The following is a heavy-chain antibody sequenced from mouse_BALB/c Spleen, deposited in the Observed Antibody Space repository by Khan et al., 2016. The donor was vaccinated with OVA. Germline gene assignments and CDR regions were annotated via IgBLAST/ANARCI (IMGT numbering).Heavy chain of an antibody. V-gene: IGHV1-4*01. CDR2: INPSNGYT. D-gene: IGHD2-14*01. J-gene: IGHJ3*01. CDR1: GYTFTTYT. Sequence: QVQLKESGAELARPGASVKMSCKASGYTFTTYTMHWVKQRPGQGLEWIGYINPSNGYTNYNQKFKDKSTLTADKSSSTASMQLSSLTSDYSAVFYGVREGAYYGSDGWFSYWGQGTLVTVAA. CDR3: VREGAYYGSDGWFSY.